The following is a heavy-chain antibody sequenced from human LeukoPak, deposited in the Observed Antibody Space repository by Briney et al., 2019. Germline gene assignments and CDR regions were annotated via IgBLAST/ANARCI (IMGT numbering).Heavy chain of an antibody. D-gene: IGHD6-13*01. CDR2: INWNGGST. V-gene: IGHV3-20*04. J-gene: IGHJ4*02. CDR1: GFTFDDYG. Sequence: GGSLRLSCAASGFTFDDYGMSWVRQAPGKGLEWVSGINWNGGSTVYADSVKGRFTISRDNAKNSLYLQMNSLRAEDTALHYCARGTLKAAATDFDYWGQGTLVTVSS. CDR3: ARGTLKAAATDFDY.